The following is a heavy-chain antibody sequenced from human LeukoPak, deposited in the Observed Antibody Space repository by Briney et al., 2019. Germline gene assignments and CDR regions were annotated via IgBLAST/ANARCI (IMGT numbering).Heavy chain of an antibody. CDR1: GFTFNSYA. J-gene: IGHJ6*02. D-gene: IGHD4-17*01. V-gene: IGHV3-23*01. Sequence: GGSLRLSCAASGFTFNSYAMSWVRQAPGKGLEWVSAISGSGGSTYYGDSVKGRFTISRDNSKNTLYLQMNSLRAEDTAVYYCAKARRGVTTEDYYGMDVWGQGTTVTVSS. CDR2: ISGSGGST. CDR3: AKARRGVTTEDYYGMDV.